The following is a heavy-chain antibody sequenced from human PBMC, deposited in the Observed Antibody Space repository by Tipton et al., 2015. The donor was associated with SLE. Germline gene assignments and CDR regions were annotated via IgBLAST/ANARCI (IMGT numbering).Heavy chain of an antibody. CDR2: IIPIFGTP. CDR3: AIDETSLGGPFHL. Sequence: QVQLVQSGTEVKKPGSSVKVSCKASGGTINGYAVNWVRLAPGHGLEWMGGIIPIFGTPNYAQKFQDRVTISLDTSTDTAFLELSSLRSEDTAIYFCAIDETSLGGPFHLWGQGTLVTVSS. D-gene: IGHD3-16*01. V-gene: IGHV1-69*06. CDR1: GGTINGYA. J-gene: IGHJ5*02.